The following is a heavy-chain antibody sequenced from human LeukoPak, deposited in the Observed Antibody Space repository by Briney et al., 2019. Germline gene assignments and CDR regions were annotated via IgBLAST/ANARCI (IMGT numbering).Heavy chain of an antibody. J-gene: IGHJ5*02. CDR1: GGSISNSNYY. D-gene: IGHD3/OR15-3a*01. CDR3: ARDAERDWSFDP. V-gene: IGHV4-39*02. Sequence: KPSETLSLTCTVSGGSISNSNYYWGWIRQPPGKGLEWIGSIYYSGSTYYNPSLKSRVTISVDTSKNQFSLKLSSVTAADTAVFYCARDAERDWSFDPWGQGTLVTVSS. CDR2: IYYSGST.